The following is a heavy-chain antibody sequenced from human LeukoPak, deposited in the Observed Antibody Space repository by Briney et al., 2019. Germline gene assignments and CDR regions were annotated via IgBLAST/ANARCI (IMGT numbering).Heavy chain of an antibody. V-gene: IGHV3-53*01. CDR1: GFTVSSNS. CDR3: AKDRLATFYYDSSGYWPYDP. J-gene: IGHJ5*02. D-gene: IGHD3-22*01. Sequence: GGSLRLSCTVSGFTVSSNSMSWVRQAPGEGLEWVSFIYSDNTHYSDSVKGRFTISRDNSKNTLYLQMNSLRAEDTAVYYCAKDRLATFYYDSSGYWPYDPWGQGTLVTVSS. CDR2: IYSDNT.